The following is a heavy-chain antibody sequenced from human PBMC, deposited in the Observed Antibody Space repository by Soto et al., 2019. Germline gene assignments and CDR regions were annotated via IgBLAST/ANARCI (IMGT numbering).Heavy chain of an antibody. D-gene: IGHD3-22*01. Sequence: GASVKVSCKASGGTFSSYAISWVRQAPGQGLEWMGGIIPIFGTANYAQKFQGRVTITADESTSTAYMELSSLRSEDTAVYYCARARSLRYDTTMIVVDYFDYWGQGTLVTVSS. CDR2: IIPIFGTA. V-gene: IGHV1-69*13. CDR1: GGTFSSYA. CDR3: ARARSLRYDTTMIVVDYFDY. J-gene: IGHJ4*02.